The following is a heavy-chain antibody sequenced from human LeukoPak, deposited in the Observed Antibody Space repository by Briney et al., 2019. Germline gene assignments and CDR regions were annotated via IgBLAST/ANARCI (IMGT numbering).Heavy chain of an antibody. CDR1: GFSFSSYN. V-gene: IGHV3-21*01. CDR2: ITSSSTYT. D-gene: IGHD3-22*01. CDR3: AKDSSGFDC. J-gene: IGHJ5*01. Sequence: GGSLRLSCAASGFSFSSYNMNWVRQTPGKGLEWVSSITSSSTYTFYADSVKGRFTISRDDAKNSLYLQMNSLRAEDTAVYYCAKDSSGFDCWGQGTLVTVSS.